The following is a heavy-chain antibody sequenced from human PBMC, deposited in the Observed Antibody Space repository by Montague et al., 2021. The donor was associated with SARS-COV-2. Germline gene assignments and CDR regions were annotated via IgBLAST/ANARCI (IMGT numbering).Heavy chain of an antibody. CDR3: ARGSSFVTIFGVVITDPLFDY. V-gene: IGHV4-34*01. CDR2: INHSGST. Sequence: SETLSLTCAVYGGSFSGYYWSWIRQPPGKGLEWIGEINHSGSTNYNPSLKSRVTISVDTSKNQFSLKLSSVTAADTAVYYCARGSSFVTIFGVVITDPLFDYWGQGTLATVSS. CDR1: GGSFSGYY. D-gene: IGHD3-3*01. J-gene: IGHJ4*02.